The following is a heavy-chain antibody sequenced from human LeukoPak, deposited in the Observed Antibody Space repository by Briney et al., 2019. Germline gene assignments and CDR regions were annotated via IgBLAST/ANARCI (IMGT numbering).Heavy chain of an antibody. D-gene: IGHD2-15*01. CDR2: IYSGGST. Sequence: GGSLRLSCAASGFTFSSNYMSWVRQAPGKGLEWVSVIYSGGSTYYADSVKGRFTISRDNSKNTLYLQMNSLRAEDTAVYYCARDRIEDYYYGMDVWGQGTTVTVSS. CDR1: GFTFSSNY. CDR3: ARDRIEDYYYGMDV. V-gene: IGHV3-66*02. J-gene: IGHJ6*02.